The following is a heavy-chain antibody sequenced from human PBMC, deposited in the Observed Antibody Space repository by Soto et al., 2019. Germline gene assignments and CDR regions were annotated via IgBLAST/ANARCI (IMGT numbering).Heavy chain of an antibody. CDR1: GGAISSSSW. CDR3: ARAYSYGLFDS. Sequence: QVQLQESGPGLVKPSGTLSLTFAVSGGAISSSSWWSWVRQPPGKGLEWIGEIYHDGNTNYNPSLKSRVTVSLDKSKNQFSLKLSSVTAADTAVYYCARAYSYGLFDSWGQGTLVTVSS. J-gene: IGHJ4*02. V-gene: IGHV4-4*02. D-gene: IGHD5-18*01. CDR2: IYHDGNT.